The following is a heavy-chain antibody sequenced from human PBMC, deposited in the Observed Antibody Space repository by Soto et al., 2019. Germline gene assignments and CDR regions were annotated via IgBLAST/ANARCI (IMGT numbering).Heavy chain of an antibody. D-gene: IGHD2-15*01. CDR3: ARDRAVVVEGDAFDI. J-gene: IGHJ3*02. CDR1: GFTFSSHS. Sequence: GGSLRLSCAASGFTFSSHSMNWVRQAPGKGLEWVSSISSSSSYIYYADSVKGRFTISRDNAKNSLYLQMNSLRAEDTAVYYCARDRAVVVEGDAFDIWGQGTMVTVSS. CDR2: ISSSSSYI. V-gene: IGHV3-21*01.